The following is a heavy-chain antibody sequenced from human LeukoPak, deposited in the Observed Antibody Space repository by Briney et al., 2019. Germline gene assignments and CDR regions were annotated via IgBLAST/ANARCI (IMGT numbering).Heavy chain of an antibody. CDR3: ARWAVVTANYFDY. V-gene: IGHV4-39*07. CDR1: GGSISSSSYY. D-gene: IGHD2-15*01. Sequence: SETLSLTCTVSGGSISSSSYYWGWIRQPPGKGLEWIGSIYYSGSTYYNPSLKSRVTISVDTSKNQFSLKLSSVTAADTAVYYCARWAVVTANYFDYWGQGTLVAVSS. J-gene: IGHJ4*02. CDR2: IYYSGST.